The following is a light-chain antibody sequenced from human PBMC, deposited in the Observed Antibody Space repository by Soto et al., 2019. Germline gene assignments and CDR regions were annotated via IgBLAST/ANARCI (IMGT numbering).Light chain of an antibody. CDR1: SSNIGAGYD. J-gene: IGLJ2*01. Sequence: QSVLTQPPSVSGAPGQRVTISCTGSSSNIGAGYDVHWYQQLPGTAPKLLLYGNSNRPSGVPDRFSCSKSGTSASLAITGLPAEDEADYYCQSYDSSRSGVVFGGGTKLTVL. CDR3: QSYDSSRSGVV. V-gene: IGLV1-40*01. CDR2: GNS.